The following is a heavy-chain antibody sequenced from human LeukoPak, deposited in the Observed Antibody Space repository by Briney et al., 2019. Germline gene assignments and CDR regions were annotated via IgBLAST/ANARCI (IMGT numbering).Heavy chain of an antibody. CDR3: ASLAGWARAGELELRDYYYGMDV. CDR1: GFTFSSYA. V-gene: IGHV3-30-3*01. CDR2: ISYDGSNK. D-gene: IGHD1-7*01. J-gene: IGHJ6*02. Sequence: PGGSLRLSCAASGFTFSSYAMHWARQAPGKGLEWVAVISYDGSNKYHADSVKGRFTISRDNSKNTLYLQMNSLRAEDTAVYYCASLAGWARAGELELRDYYYGMDVWGQGTTVTVSS.